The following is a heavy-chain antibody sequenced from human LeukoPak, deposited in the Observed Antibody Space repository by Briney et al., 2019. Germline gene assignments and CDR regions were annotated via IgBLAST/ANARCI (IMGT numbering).Heavy chain of an antibody. CDR2: ITSSSTI. CDR1: GFTFSSYS. V-gene: IGHV3-69-1*01. J-gene: IGHJ3*02. CDR3: ARAHTIFWEFDAFDI. D-gene: IGHD3-3*01. Sequence: GGSLRLSCAASGFTFSSYSVNWVRQAPGKGLEWVSSITSSSTIYYAESVKGRFTISRDNAKNSLYLQMNSLRDEDTAVYFCARAHTIFWEFDAFDIWGRGTMVTVSS.